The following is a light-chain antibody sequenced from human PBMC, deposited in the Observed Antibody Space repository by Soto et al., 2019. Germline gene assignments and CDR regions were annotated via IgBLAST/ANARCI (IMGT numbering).Light chain of an antibody. V-gene: IGKV3-11*01. J-gene: IGKJ4*01. Sequence: EIVLTQSPATLSLSPGERATLSCRASQSVSNYLAWYQQKPGQAPRLLIYDASNRATGIPARFSGSGSGTDFTLTISSLEPGDIAVYSCQQRSNWPLLTFGGGTKVEIK. CDR3: QQRSNWPLLT. CDR1: QSVSNY. CDR2: DAS.